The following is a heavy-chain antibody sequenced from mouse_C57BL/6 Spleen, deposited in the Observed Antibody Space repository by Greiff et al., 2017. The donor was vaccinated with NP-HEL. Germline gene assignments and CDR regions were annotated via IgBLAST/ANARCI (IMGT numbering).Heavy chain of an antibody. CDR1: GFNIKDDY. CDR2: IDPENGDT. J-gene: IGHJ4*01. Sequence: EVQLQQSGAELVRPGASVKLSCTASGFNIKDDYMHWVKQRPEQGLEWIGWIDPENGDTEYASKFQGKATITADTSSNTAYLQLSSLTSEDTSVYYCTTLYGSSPYAMDYWGQGTSVTVSS. CDR3: TTLYGSSPYAMDY. D-gene: IGHD1-1*01. V-gene: IGHV14-4*01.